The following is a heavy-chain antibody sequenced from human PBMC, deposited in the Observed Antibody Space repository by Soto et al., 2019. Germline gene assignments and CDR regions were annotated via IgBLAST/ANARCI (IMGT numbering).Heavy chain of an antibody. CDR3: AMEYCSSTSCYRDY. V-gene: IGHV1-69*02. Sequence: QVQLLQSGAEVKKPGSSVKVSCKASGGTFSSYTITWVRQAPGQGLEWRGRIIPILGIANYAQKFQGRVTMTADKSTSTAYMELSSLRSEDTAVYYCAMEYCSSTSCYRDYWGQGTLVTVSS. CDR1: GGTFSSYT. D-gene: IGHD2-2*02. J-gene: IGHJ4*02. CDR2: IIPILGIA.